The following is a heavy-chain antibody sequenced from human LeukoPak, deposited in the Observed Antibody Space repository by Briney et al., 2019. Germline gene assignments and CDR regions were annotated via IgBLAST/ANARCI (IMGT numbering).Heavy chain of an antibody. CDR1: GGSISSYY. J-gene: IGHJ3*02. CDR2: IYYSGST. D-gene: IGHD3-10*01. Sequence: SETLSLTCTVSGGSISSYYWSWIRQPPGKGLEWIGYIYYSGSTNYNPFLKSRVTISVDTSKNQFSLKLSSVTAADTAVYYCARDKSTSGAAFDIWGQGTMVTVSS. CDR3: ARDKSTSGAAFDI. V-gene: IGHV4-59*01.